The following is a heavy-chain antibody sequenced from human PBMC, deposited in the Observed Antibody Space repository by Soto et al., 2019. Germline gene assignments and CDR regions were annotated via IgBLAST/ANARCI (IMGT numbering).Heavy chain of an antibody. CDR3: ATLRGLGVVSPYFDY. D-gene: IGHD3-10*01. J-gene: IGHJ4*02. Sequence: SENLSLTCTLSGASINNYHLTWIRQPPGKGLEWIAYIYYTGITNFNPSLKSRVTISMDTSKNQFSLKLRSVTAADTAVYFCATLRGLGVVSPYFDYWRQGLMVTVSS. CDR1: GASINNYH. CDR2: IYYTGIT. V-gene: IGHV4-59*08.